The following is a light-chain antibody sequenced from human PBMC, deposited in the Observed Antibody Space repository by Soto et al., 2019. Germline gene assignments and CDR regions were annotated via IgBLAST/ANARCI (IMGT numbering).Light chain of an antibody. CDR1: QSVSSNN. J-gene: IGKJ3*01. V-gene: IGKV3-20*01. CDR2: GAS. CDR3: QQYGDSPFT. Sequence: EILLAQSPGTLSLSPGERATLSCRASQSVSSNNLAWYQQKPGQAPRLLIYGASSRATGVPDRFGGSGSGTDFTLTISSLEPEDFAVYFCQQYGDSPFTFGPGTKVDIK.